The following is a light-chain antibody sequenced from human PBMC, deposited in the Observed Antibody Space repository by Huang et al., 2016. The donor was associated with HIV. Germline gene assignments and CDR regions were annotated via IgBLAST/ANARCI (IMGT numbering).Light chain of an antibody. CDR2: SAS. J-gene: IGKJ2*01. V-gene: IGKV1-8*01. CDR1: QGISSY. Sequence: AIRMTQSPSSLSASTGDRVTITCRASQGISSYLAWYQQKPGKAPKLLISSASTLQGGVPSRFSGSGFGTDFTLIISSLQSEDLGTYYCQQYYIYPHAFGQGTKLEI. CDR3: QQYYIYPHA.